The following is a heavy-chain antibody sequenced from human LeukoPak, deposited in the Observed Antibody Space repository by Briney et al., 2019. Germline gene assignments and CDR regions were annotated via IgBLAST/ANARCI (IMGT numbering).Heavy chain of an antibody. CDR1: GYTFTSYD. D-gene: IGHD3-3*01. V-gene: IGHV1-8*03. Sequence: ASVKVSCKASGYTFTSYDINWVRQATGQGLEWMGWMNSNSGNTGYEQKFQGRVTITRNTSISTAYMEVSSLRSEDTAVYYCARVGGIDYDFWSGYAYYFDYWGQGTLVTVSS. CDR2: MNSNSGNT. J-gene: IGHJ4*02. CDR3: ARVGGIDYDFWSGYAYYFDY.